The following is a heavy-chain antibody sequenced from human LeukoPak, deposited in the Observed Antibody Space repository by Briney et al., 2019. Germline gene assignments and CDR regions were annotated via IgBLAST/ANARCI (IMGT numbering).Heavy chain of an antibody. Sequence: ASVKVSCKASGYTFTGYYMHWVRQAPGQGLEWMGWINPNSGGTNYAQKFQGRVTMTRDTSISTAYMELSRLRSDDPGVYYCARVRIAARQWMEDYYMDVWGKGTTVTICS. CDR2: INPNSGGT. D-gene: IGHD6-6*01. CDR1: GYTFTGYY. V-gene: IGHV1-2*02. CDR3: ARVRIAARQWMEDYYMDV. J-gene: IGHJ6*03.